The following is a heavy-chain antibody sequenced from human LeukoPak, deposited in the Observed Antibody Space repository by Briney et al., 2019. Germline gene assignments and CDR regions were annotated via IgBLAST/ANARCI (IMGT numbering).Heavy chain of an antibody. CDR2: IYYSGST. D-gene: IGHD6-19*01. Sequence: SETLSLTCTVSGGSISSSSYYWGWVRQPPGKGLEWIGSIYYSGSTYYNPSLKSRVTISVDTSKNQFSLKLTSVTAADTAVYYCARQRAAYSSGWDSRRSPVTFFDYWGQGTLVTVSS. J-gene: IGHJ4*02. V-gene: IGHV4-39*01. CDR1: GGSISSSSYY. CDR3: ARQRAAYSSGWDSRRSPVTFFDY.